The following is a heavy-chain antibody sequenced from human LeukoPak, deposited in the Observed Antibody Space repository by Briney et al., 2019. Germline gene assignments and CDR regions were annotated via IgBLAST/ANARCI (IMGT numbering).Heavy chain of an antibody. CDR3: AKDRQSIVVVIIDY. D-gene: IGHD3-22*01. CDR1: GFTFSSYA. V-gene: IGHV3-23*01. Sequence: GGSLRLSCAASGFTFSSYAMSWVRQAPGKGLEWVSAISGSGGSTYYADSVKSRFTISRDNSKNTLYLQMNSLRAEDTAVYYCAKDRQSIVVVIIDYWGQGTLVTVSS. CDR2: ISGSGGST. J-gene: IGHJ4*02.